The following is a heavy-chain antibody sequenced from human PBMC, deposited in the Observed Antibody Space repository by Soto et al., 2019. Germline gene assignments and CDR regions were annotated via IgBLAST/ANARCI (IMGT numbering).Heavy chain of an antibody. D-gene: IGHD3-10*01. Sequence: ETLSLTCTVSGGSISSYYWSWIRQPPGKGLEWIGYIYYSGSTNYNPSLKSRVTISVDTSKNQFSLKLSSVTAADTAVYYCARQPPPFPGAPDYWGQGPLVTVSS. V-gene: IGHV4-59*08. CDR3: ARQPPPFPGAPDY. J-gene: IGHJ4*02. CDR2: IYYSGST. CDR1: GGSISSYY.